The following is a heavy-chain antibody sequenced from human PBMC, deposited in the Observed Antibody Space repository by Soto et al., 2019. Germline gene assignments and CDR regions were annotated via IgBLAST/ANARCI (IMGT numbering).Heavy chain of an antibody. D-gene: IGHD6-13*01. CDR3: ASIAAPGTTHFDF. J-gene: IGHJ4*02. Sequence: SETLSLTCTVSGGSLGSSSYYWGWIRQSPGKGLEWIGNIYYSGNTFYNPSLKSRVTISVDTSKYQFYLHLSSVTAADTAIFYCASIAAPGTTHFDFWGQGTLVTVSS. CDR2: IYYSGNT. V-gene: IGHV4-39*01. CDR1: GGSLGSSSYY.